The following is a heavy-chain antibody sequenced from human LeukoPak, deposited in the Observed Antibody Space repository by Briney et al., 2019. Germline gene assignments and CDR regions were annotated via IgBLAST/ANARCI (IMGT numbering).Heavy chain of an antibody. J-gene: IGHJ4*02. D-gene: IGHD3-22*01. V-gene: IGHV4-38-2*02. CDR2: IYHSGST. CDR1: GYSISSGYY. Sequence: PSETLSLTCTVSGYSISSGYYWGWIRQPPGKGLEWIGSIYHSGSTYYNPSLKSRVTISVDTSKNQFSLKLSSVTAADTAVYYCARAVWDSSGYYYFDYWGQGTPVTVSS. CDR3: ARAVWDSSGYYYFDY.